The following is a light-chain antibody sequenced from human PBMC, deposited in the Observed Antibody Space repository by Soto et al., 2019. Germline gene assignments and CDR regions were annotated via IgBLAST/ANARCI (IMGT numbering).Light chain of an antibody. CDR2: EAS. J-gene: IGKJ1*01. CDR1: QTFGRW. V-gene: IGKV1-5*03. Sequence: DIQITQSPSTVSASVGDRVTITCRASQTFGRWLAWFQQKPGKAPKLLIYEASNLESGVPSRFSGSGSGTEFTLTISSLQPDDFATYYCQQYNSYLWTFGQGTKVDIK. CDR3: QQYNSYLWT.